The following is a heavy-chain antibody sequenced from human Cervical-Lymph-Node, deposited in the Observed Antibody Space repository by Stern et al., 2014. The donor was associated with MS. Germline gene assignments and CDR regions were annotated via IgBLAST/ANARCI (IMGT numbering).Heavy chain of an antibody. Sequence: QLVPSGAEVKKPGASLKISCKGSGYFFTSHWIGWVRQTPGKGLEWMGVIYADDSKTRYSPSFQGQVTISVDKSISTAYLQWSSLKASDTAMYFCARRGYSYPGDFDYWGQGTLVTVSS. J-gene: IGHJ4*02. V-gene: IGHV5-51*03. CDR2: IYADDSKT. CDR1: GYFFTSHW. CDR3: ARRGYSYPGDFDY. D-gene: IGHD5-18*01.